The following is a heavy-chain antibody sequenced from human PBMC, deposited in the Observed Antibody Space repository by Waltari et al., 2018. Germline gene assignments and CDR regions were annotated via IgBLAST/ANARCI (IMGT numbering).Heavy chain of an antibody. Sequence: QVQLRESGPGLVKPSATLLLTRSVPGASITTLYYSWIRQSPVKGLEWIGNIYYSGGATYNPSLRSRVIISPDTTKRQIYLSIDSVTAADTAVYYCATNRTGNAFNIWGQGTMVVVSS. CDR2: IYYSGGA. CDR1: GASITTLY. D-gene: IGHD7-27*01. J-gene: IGHJ3*02. V-gene: IGHV4-59*11. CDR3: ATNRTGNAFNI.